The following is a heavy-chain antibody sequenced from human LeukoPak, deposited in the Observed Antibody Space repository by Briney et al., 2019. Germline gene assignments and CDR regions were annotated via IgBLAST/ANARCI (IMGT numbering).Heavy chain of an antibody. V-gene: IGHV3-11*03. D-gene: IGHD3-22*01. CDR2: ISSSSSYT. J-gene: IGHJ5*02. CDR3: ARYHYYDSSGYYSNWFDP. CDR1: GFTFSDYY. Sequence: GGSLRLSCAASGFTFSDYYMSWIRQVPGKGLEWVSYISSSSSYTNYADSVKGRFTISRDNAKNSLYLQMNSLRAEDTAVYYCARYHYYDSSGYYSNWFDPWGQGTLVTVSS.